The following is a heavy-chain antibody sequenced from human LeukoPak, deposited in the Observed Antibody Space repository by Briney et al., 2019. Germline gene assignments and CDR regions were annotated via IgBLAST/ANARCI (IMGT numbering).Heavy chain of an antibody. V-gene: IGHV4-59*01. CDR2: IYYSGST. D-gene: IGHD1-26*01. Sequence: SETLSLTRTVSGGSISSYYWSWIRQPPGKGLEWIGYIYYSGSTNYNPSLKSRVTISVDTSKNQFSLKLSSVTAADTAVYFCARGYSATYGRFDPWGQGTLVTVSS. J-gene: IGHJ5*02. CDR1: GGSISSYY. CDR3: ARGYSATYGRFDP.